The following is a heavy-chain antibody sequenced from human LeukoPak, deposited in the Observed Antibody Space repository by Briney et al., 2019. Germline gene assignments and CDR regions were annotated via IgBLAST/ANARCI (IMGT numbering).Heavy chain of an antibody. J-gene: IGHJ4*02. Sequence: GGSLRLSCAASGFIFSNYWMTWVRQAPGKGLEWVAHIRQDGSERHYVDSVKDRFTISRDNAKNTLDLQMDSLRAEDTAVYYCARDWGSTGYDLYDSWGQGTLVTVSS. CDR1: GFIFSNYW. D-gene: IGHD5-12*01. CDR2: IRQDGSER. CDR3: ARDWGSTGYDLYDS. V-gene: IGHV3-7*01.